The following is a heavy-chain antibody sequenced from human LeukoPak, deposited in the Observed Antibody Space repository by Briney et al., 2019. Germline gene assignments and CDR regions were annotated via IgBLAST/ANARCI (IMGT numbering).Heavy chain of an antibody. V-gene: IGHV3-48*01. J-gene: IGHJ4*02. Sequence: PGESLRLSCAASGFTFSSYSMNWVRQAPGKGLEWVSYISSSSSTIYYADSVKGRFTISRDNAKNSLYLQMNSLRAEDTAVYYCARYPYYDSSGSNKREDYWGQGTLVTVSS. CDR1: GFTFSSYS. CDR2: ISSSSSTI. CDR3: ARYPYYDSSGSNKREDY. D-gene: IGHD3-22*01.